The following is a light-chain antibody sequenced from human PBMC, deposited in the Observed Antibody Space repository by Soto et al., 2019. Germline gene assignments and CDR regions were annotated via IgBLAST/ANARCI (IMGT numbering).Light chain of an antibody. CDR3: QQLTNYRCT. J-gene: IGKJ2*02. CDR2: GAS. CDR1: QGINSF. V-gene: IGKV1-9*01. Sequence: IQLTQSPSSLSASVGDRVTITCRASQGINSFLAWYQQKPGQAPKLLIYGASTLQSGVPSRFSGSGSGTDFTLTISRVEPEDFATYYCQQLTNYRCTFGQGTKLQIK.